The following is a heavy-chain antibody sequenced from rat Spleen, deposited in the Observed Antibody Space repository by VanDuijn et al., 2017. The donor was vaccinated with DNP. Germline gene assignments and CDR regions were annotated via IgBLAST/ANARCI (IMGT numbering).Heavy chain of an antibody. CDR1: GFAFSTFP. CDR3: AHSDGSYGFAY. Sequence: EVQLAESGGGLVPPGRSMQLSCVASGFAFSTFPMAWVRQAPMKGLEWVANITSAGGTYYRDSVKGRFTVSRDDAMNTLFLQMDSLRSDDTATYYCAHSDGSYGFAYWGQGTRVTVSS. D-gene: IGHD1-11*01. CDR2: ITSAGGT. J-gene: IGHJ3*01. V-gene: IGHV5-46*01.